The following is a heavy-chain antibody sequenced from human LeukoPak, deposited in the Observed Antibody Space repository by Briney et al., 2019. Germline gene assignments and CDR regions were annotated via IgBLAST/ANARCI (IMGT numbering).Heavy chain of an antibody. D-gene: IGHD1-7*01. CDR3: ARLLGTVTTYDY. J-gene: IGHJ4*02. V-gene: IGHV3-7*01. CDR1: GFTFSSHW. Sequence: GGSLRLSCAASGFTFSSHWMSWVRQAPGKGLGWVASIRPDGSEEYYMDSVKGRFTISRDNAKNSLYLQMNSLRAEDTAVYYCARLLGTVTTYDYWGQGTLVTVSS. CDR2: IRPDGSEE.